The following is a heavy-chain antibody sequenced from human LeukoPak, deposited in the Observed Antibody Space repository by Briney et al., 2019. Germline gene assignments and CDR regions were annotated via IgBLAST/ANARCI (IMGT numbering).Heavy chain of an antibody. D-gene: IGHD3-3*01. CDR2: IHYSGSS. CDR3: ARAVLTPSGYIWHFDL. CDR1: GGSISSSTSY. J-gene: IGHJ2*01. Sequence: SETLSLTCTVSGGSISSSTSYWGWIRQPPGKGLEWIGSIHYSGSSYYTPSLKSRVTISADTSKNQFSLKLSSVTAADTAVYYCARAVLTPSGYIWHFDLWGRGTLVTVSS. V-gene: IGHV4-39*01.